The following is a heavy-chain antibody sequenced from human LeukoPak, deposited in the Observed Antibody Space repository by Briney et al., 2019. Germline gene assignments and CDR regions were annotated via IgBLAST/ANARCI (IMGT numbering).Heavy chain of an antibody. CDR2: INSDESTT. Sequence: GGSLRLSCVASGFTLSSHCLHWVRQAPGRGLVWVSRINSDESTTVYPDSVKRRITISRDNAKNTPYLQMNSLTAEDTAVYYCTRSDWFDPWGQGTLVTVSS. V-gene: IGHV3-74*01. J-gene: IGHJ5*02. CDR3: TRSDWFDP. CDR1: GFTLSSHC.